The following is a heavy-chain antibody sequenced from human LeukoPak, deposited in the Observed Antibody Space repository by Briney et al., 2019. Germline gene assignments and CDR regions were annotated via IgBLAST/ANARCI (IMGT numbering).Heavy chain of an antibody. D-gene: IGHD2-21*01. CDR2: INSGGST. CDR1: GFTFSSCA. Sequence: GGSLRLSCAASGFTFSSCAMSWVRQAPGKGLEWVSAINSGGSTYYADSVKGRFTSSTDNSKDTMYLQMNSLRAEDTAVYYCVKGSAAGHPYYFDYWGQGTLVTVSS. V-gene: IGHV3-23*01. CDR3: VKGSAAGHPYYFDY. J-gene: IGHJ4*02.